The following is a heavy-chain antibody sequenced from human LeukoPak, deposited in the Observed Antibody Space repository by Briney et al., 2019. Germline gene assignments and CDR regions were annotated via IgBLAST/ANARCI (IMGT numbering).Heavy chain of an antibody. Sequence: ASVKVSCKASGYTLTSYGISWVRQAPGQGLEWMGWIITYNGNTNYAQKLQGRVTMTTDTSTSTAYMELRSLRSDDTAVYYCARVYYYDSSGHNWLDPWGQGTLVTVSS. CDR1: GYTLTSYG. CDR3: ARVYYYDSSGHNWLDP. V-gene: IGHV1-18*01. CDR2: IITYNGNT. J-gene: IGHJ5*02. D-gene: IGHD3-22*01.